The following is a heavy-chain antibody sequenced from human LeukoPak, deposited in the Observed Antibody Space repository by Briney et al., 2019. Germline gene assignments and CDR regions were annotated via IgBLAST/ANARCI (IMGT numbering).Heavy chain of an antibody. J-gene: IGHJ5*02. D-gene: IGHD2-2*01. Sequence: SETLSLTCTVSGGSINSGSYYWSWIRQPAGKGLEWIGRIYTSGSTNYNPSLKSRVTISVDTSKNQFSLKLSSVAAADTAVYYCARERYCSSTSCYWGIFWFDPWGQGTLVTVSS. V-gene: IGHV4-61*02. CDR3: ARERYCSSTSCYWGIFWFDP. CDR1: GGSINSGSYY. CDR2: IYTSGST.